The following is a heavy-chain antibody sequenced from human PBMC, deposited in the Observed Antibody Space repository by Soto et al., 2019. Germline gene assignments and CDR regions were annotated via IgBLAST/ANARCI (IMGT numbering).Heavy chain of an antibody. J-gene: IGHJ4*02. Sequence: TSETQSLTCAVSGGNIRSGGYSWSWIRQPPGKGLEWIGYIYHGESTYYNPSLKSRVTISVDRSKNQFSLKLSSVTAADTAVYYCARAEGGIFDYWGQGTLVTVSS. CDR3: ARAEGGIFDY. V-gene: IGHV4-30-2*01. CDR2: IYHGEST. CDR1: GGNIRSGGYS.